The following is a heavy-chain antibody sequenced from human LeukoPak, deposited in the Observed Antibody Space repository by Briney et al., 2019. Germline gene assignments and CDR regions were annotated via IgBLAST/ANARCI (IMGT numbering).Heavy chain of an antibody. Sequence: SETLSLTCTVSGDSITSYYWSWIRQSAEKGLEWIGRIYTTGTTNYNPSLKGRVTVSVDTSKNQFSLILSSVTAADTAVYYCARHRWELNAFDIWGQGTMVTVSS. CDR2: IYTTGTT. J-gene: IGHJ3*02. D-gene: IGHD1-26*01. CDR1: GDSITSYY. CDR3: ARHRWELNAFDI. V-gene: IGHV4-4*07.